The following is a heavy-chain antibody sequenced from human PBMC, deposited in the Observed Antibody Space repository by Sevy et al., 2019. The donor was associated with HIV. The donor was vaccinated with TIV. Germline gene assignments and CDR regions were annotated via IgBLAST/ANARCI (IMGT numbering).Heavy chain of an antibody. CDR2: ISYDGSNK. Sequence: GGSLRLSCAASGFTFSSYTMHWDRQAPDKGLEWVAVISYDGSNKYYADSVKGRFTISRDNSNNTLYVQMNSLRAEDTAVYYCARGAYSSSWYRLENWGQGTQVTVSS. CDR1: GFTFSSYT. V-gene: IGHV3-30-3*01. D-gene: IGHD6-13*01. CDR3: ARGAYSSSWYRLEN. J-gene: IGHJ4*02.